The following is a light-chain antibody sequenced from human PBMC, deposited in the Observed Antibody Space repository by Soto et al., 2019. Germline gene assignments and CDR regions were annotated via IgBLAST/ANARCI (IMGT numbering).Light chain of an antibody. Sequence: DIQMTQSPSTLSASVGDRVTITCRASQSVSGWLAWYQQRPGKAPNLLVSKASSLESGVPSRFSGSGSGTEFTLTISSLQPDDVATYYCQHHDTYPLSFGGGTKVEIK. J-gene: IGKJ4*01. CDR1: QSVSGW. CDR2: KAS. CDR3: QHHDTYPLS. V-gene: IGKV1-5*03.